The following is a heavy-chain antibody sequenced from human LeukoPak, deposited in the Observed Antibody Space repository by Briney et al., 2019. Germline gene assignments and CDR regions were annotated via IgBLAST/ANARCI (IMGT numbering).Heavy chain of an antibody. J-gene: IGHJ4*02. CDR3: AKGTIFGVVTYFDY. V-gene: IGHV3-30*02. Sequence: GGSLRLSCAASGFTFSNAWMSWVRQAPGKGLEWVAFIRYDGSNKYYADSVKGRFTISRDNSKNTLYLQMNSLRAEDTAVYYCAKGTIFGVVTYFDYWGQGTLVTVSS. CDR2: IRYDGSNK. CDR1: GFTFSNAW. D-gene: IGHD3-3*01.